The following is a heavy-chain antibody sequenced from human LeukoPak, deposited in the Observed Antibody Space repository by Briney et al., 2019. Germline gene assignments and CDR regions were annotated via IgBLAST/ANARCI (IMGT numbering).Heavy chain of an antibody. Sequence: ASVKVSCKASGYTFTSYDINWVRQATGQGLEWMGWMNPNSGNTGYAQKFQGKVTITRNTSISTAYMELSSPSPEAPAASYRAKAHLRPGSYRWFGPWGQGTLVTVSS. CDR1: GYTFTSYD. CDR2: MNPNSGNT. CDR3: AKAHLRPGSYRWFGP. V-gene: IGHV1-8*01. J-gene: IGHJ5*02. D-gene: IGHD3-16*02.